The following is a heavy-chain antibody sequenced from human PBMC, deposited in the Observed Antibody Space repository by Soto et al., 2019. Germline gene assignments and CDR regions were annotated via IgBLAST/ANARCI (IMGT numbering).Heavy chain of an antibody. CDR1: GFTFSDYY. J-gene: IGHJ4*02. Sequence: QVQLVESGGGLVKPGGSLRLSCAVSGFTFSDYYMSWIRQAPGKGLEWVSYISSSTSHTNYADSVKGRLTISRDNAKNSLFLQMNILRAEDTAVYYCARGSGAAADYFDFWGQGTLFTVSS. CDR3: ARGSGAAADYFDF. CDR2: ISSSTSHT. V-gene: IGHV3-11*05. D-gene: IGHD6-13*01.